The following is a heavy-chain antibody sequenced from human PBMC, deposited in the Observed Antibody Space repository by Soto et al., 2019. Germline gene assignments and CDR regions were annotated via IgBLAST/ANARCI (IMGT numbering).Heavy chain of an antibody. J-gene: IGHJ6*02. CDR1: GYTFTSYG. CDR3: ASCPGPVVGTDGGRGPYYYYYGMDV. Sequence: QVQLVQSGAEVKKPGASVKVSCKASGYTFTSYGISWVRQAPGQGLEWMGWISAYNGNTNYAQKLQGRVTMTTDTSTSTAYMELRSLRSDDTAVYYCASCPGPVVGTDGGRGPYYYYYGMDVWGQGTTVTVSS. V-gene: IGHV1-18*01. CDR2: ISAYNGNT. D-gene: IGHD2-21*01.